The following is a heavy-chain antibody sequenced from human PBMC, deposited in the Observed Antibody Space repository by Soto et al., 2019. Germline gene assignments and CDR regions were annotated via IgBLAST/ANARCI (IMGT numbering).Heavy chain of an antibody. CDR2: INHSGST. CDR3: ARGMLRFLERLRWFDP. D-gene: IGHD3-3*01. Sequence: SETLSLTCAVYGGSFSGYYWSWIRQPPGKGLEWIGEINHSGSTNYNPSLKSRVTISVDTSKNQFSLKLSSVTAADTAVYYCARGMLRFLERLRWFDPWGQGTLVTVSS. J-gene: IGHJ5*02. CDR1: GGSFSGYY. V-gene: IGHV4-34*01.